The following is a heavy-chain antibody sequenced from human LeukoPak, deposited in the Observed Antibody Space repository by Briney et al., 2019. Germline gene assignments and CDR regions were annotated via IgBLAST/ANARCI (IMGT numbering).Heavy chain of an antibody. Sequence: ASVKVSCKVSGYTLTELSMHWVRQAPGKGLEWMGGFDPEDGETIYAQKFQGRVTVTEDTSTDTAYMELSSLRSEDTAVYYCATDQPLPSRRYNWNDGFDPWGQGTLVTVSS. J-gene: IGHJ5*02. CDR1: GYTLTELS. CDR2: FDPEDGET. V-gene: IGHV1-24*01. D-gene: IGHD1-1*01. CDR3: ATDQPLPSRRYNWNDGFDP.